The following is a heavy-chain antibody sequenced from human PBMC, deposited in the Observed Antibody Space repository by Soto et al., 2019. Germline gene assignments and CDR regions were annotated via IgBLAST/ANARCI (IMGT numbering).Heavy chain of an antibody. V-gene: IGHV3-23*01. CDR1: GFSFSNFA. CDR3: ARESEDLTSNFDY. J-gene: IGHJ4*02. Sequence: ESGGGLVQPGESLRLSCAASGFSFSNFAMSWVRQAPGKGLEWVSGIGAGGDITFYADSVKGRFGISRDNSKNTVYLEMNSLSAEDTALYYCARESEDLTSNFDYWGQGTLVTVSS. CDR2: IGAGGDIT.